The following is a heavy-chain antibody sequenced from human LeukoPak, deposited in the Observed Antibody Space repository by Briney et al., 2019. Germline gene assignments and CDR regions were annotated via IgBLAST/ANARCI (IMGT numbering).Heavy chain of an antibody. J-gene: IGHJ4*02. CDR3: AREGGPYRPLDY. CDR1: GGSITNTNY. Sequence: SETLSLTCGVSGGSITNTNYWTWVRQPPGKGLEWIGEVNLQGSINYNPSLMGRVAIAVDTSENHISLQLTSVTAADTAVYYCAREGGPYRPLDYSGQGTLVTVSS. CDR2: VNLQGSI. V-gene: IGHV4-4*02.